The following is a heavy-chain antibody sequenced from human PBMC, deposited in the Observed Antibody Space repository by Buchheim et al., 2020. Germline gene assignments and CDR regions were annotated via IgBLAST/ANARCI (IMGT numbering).Heavy chain of an antibody. V-gene: IGHV4-34*01. CDR3: ARGIAAAGTASYGMDV. J-gene: IGHJ6*02. Sequence: QVQLQQWGAGLLKPSETLSLTCAVYGGSFSGYYWSWIRQPPGKGLEWIGEINHSGSTHYNPSLKSRVTISVDTSKNPFSLKLSSVTAADTAVYYCARGIAAAGTASYGMDVWGQGTT. CDR1: GGSFSGYY. CDR2: INHSGST. D-gene: IGHD6-13*01.